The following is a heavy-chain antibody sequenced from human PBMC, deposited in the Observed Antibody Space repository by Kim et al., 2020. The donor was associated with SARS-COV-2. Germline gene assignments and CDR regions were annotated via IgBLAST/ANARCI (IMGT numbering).Heavy chain of an antibody. CDR3: ARGVWWGHFPFDY. CDR1: GFTFSSYW. V-gene: IGHV3-7*01. CDR2: IKQDGSEK. J-gene: IGHJ4*02. D-gene: IGHD1-26*01. Sequence: GGSLRLSCAASGFTFSSYWMSWVRQAPGKGLEWVANIKQDGSEKYYVDSVKGRFTISRDNAKNSLYLQMNSLRAEDTAVYYCARGVWWGHFPFDYWGQGTLVTVSS.